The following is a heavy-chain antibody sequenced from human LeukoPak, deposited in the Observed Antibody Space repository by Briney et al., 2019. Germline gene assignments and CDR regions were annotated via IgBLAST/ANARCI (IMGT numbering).Heavy chain of an antibody. CDR1: GYTFTDYY. CDR2: INPNSGGT. V-gene: IGHV1-2*02. CDR3: ARDMEAVAGSPYYFDY. D-gene: IGHD6-19*01. Sequence: ASVKVSCKASGYTFTDYYIHWVRQAPGQGLEWMGWINPNSGGTNYAQKFQGGVTMTRDTSISTAYMELSRLRSDDTAVYYCARDMEAVAGSPYYFDYWGQGTLVTVSS. J-gene: IGHJ4*02.